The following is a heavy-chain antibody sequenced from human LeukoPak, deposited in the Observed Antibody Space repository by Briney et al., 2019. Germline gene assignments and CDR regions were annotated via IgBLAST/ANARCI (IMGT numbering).Heavy chain of an antibody. Sequence: QPGGSLRLSCAASGFTFNNYAMSWVRRAPGKGLEWVSGISGSGDSTYYADSVKGRFTISRDNSKNTLSLQMNSLRAEDTAVYYCAKAHRSSGWAYFDYWGQGTLVSVSS. D-gene: IGHD6-19*01. CDR1: GFTFNNYA. V-gene: IGHV3-23*01. CDR2: ISGSGDST. CDR3: AKAHRSSGWAYFDY. J-gene: IGHJ4*02.